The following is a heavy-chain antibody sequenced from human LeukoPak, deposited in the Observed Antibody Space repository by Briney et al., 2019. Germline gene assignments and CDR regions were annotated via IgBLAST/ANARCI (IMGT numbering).Heavy chain of an antibody. D-gene: IGHD5-18*01. J-gene: IGHJ5*02. CDR1: GYTFTGYY. CDR2: INPNSGDT. V-gene: IGHV1-2*02. CDR3: ARGYRGYSYGLNWFDP. Sequence: GASVKVSCKASGYTFTGYYIHWVRQAPGQGPEWMGWINPNSGDTNYAQKFQGRVTMTRDTSISTAYMELSRLRSDDTAVYYCARGYRGYSYGLNWFDPWGQGTLVTVSS.